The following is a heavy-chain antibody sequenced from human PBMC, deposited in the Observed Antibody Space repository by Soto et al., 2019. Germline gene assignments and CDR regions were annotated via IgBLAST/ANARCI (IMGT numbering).Heavy chain of an antibody. CDR1: GFTCSKYA. V-gene: IGHV3-23*01. CDR2: ISGSGGTT. J-gene: IGHJ4*02. Sequence: WGSLRLSCAASGFTCSKYALSWVRQAPGKGLEWVSAISGSGGTTHYAASVKCRVTISRDNSKDTVFLQMNSLRAEDTAVYSCAKYYYYRSGFTLAFDYWGQGTLVTV. D-gene: IGHD3-16*01. CDR3: AKYYYYRSGFTLAFDY.